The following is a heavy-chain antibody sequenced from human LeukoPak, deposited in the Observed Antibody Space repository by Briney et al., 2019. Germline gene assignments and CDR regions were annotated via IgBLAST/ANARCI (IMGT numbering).Heavy chain of an antibody. CDR3: ARDRGTGSNSPYYFDY. Sequence: PGGSLRLSCVASGFTFGSYEMNWVRQAPGKGLEWVSHISRSGSTIYYADSVKGRFTISRDNAKNSLYLQMNSLRAEDTAVYYCARDRGTGSNSPYYFDYWGQGTLVTVSS. D-gene: IGHD3-10*01. V-gene: IGHV3-48*03. J-gene: IGHJ4*02. CDR1: GFTFGSYE. CDR2: ISRSGSTI.